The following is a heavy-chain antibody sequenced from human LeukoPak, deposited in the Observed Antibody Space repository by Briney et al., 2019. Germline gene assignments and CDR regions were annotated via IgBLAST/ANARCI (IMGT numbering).Heavy chain of an antibody. CDR3: ARDRIMITFGGVIARGDYGMDV. V-gene: IGHV3-30-3*01. D-gene: IGHD3-16*02. CDR1: GFTFSSYA. Sequence: GGSLRLSCAASGFTFSSYAMHWVRQAPGKGLEWVAVISYDGSNKYYADSVKGRFTISRDNSKNTLYLQMNSLRAEDTAVYYCARDRIMITFGGVIARGDYGMDVWGQGTTVTVSS. CDR2: ISYDGSNK. J-gene: IGHJ6*02.